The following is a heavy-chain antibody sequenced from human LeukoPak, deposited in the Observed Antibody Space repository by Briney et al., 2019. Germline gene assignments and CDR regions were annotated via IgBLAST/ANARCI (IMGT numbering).Heavy chain of an antibody. CDR2: ISGSGGST. J-gene: IGHJ4*02. Sequence: PSGSLRLSCAASGSTFSSYAMSWIRQAPGKGLEWISAISGSGGSTYYADSVNGRFTISRDNSKHTLYLQMSMPRAEDAALYYGAREYDFWSGYYTHFDYWGQGTLVTVSS. CDR1: GSTFSSYA. D-gene: IGHD3-3*01. CDR3: AREYDFWSGYYTHFDY. V-gene: IGHV3-23*01.